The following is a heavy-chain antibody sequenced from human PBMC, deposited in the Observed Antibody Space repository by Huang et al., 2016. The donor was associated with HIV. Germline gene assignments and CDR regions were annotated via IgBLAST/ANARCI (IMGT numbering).Heavy chain of an antibody. CDR3: ARAEDVGRFGQLLPPPYGMDI. D-gene: IGHD3-10*01. V-gene: IGHV4-34*02. CDR2: SSHTAIT. CDR1: GGSFSGYY. J-gene: IGHJ6*02. Sequence: QVQLEQWGAGLLKPSETLSLTCAVYGGSFSGYYWTWIRQSPGRGLEWIGESSHTAITTHNPSLRVRLTLSVDPSKKQFSLKVKSVTGADTATYYCARAEDVGRFGQLLPPPYGMDIWGRGTTVIVSS.